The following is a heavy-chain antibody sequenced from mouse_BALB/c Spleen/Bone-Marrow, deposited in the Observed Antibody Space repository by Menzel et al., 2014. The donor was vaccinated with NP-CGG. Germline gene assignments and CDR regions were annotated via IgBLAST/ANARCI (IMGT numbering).Heavy chain of an antibody. D-gene: IGHD2-4*01. V-gene: IGHV3-8*02. CDR1: GDSITSGY. CDR2: ISYSGST. Sequence: EVQLVESGPSLVKPSQTLSLTCSVTGDSITSGYWNWIRKFPGNKLEYMGYISYSGSTYYNPSLKSRISITRDTSKNXYYLQSNSVTTEDTATYYCARWGDYDGYFDVWGAGTTVTVSS. CDR3: ARWGDYDGYFDV. J-gene: IGHJ1*01.